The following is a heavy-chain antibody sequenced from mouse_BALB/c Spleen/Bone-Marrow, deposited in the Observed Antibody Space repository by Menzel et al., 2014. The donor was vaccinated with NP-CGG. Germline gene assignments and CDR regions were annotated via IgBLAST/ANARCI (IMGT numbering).Heavy chain of an antibody. CDR1: GSSITSGYY. Sequence: EVKLQESGPGLVKPSQSLSLTCSVTGSSITSGYYWNWIRQFPGNKLEWMGYISYDGSNNYNPSLKNRISITRDASKNQFFLRLNSVSPEDTATYYCASVPYDGSLFDYWGQGTTLTVSS. CDR3: ASVPYDGSLFDY. V-gene: IGHV3-6*02. J-gene: IGHJ2*01. D-gene: IGHD2-3*01. CDR2: ISYDGSN.